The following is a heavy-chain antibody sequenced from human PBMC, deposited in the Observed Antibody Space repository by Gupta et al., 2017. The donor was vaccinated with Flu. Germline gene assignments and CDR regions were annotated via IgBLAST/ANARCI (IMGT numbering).Heavy chain of an antibody. D-gene: IGHD1-26*01. Sequence: QAPVKGLEWVSGISGSGGSTYYADSVKGRFTISRDNSNNTLFLQMNSLRAEDTAVYYCAKDRGSYGGNYFDYWGQGSLVTVSS. CDR2: ISGSGGST. J-gene: IGHJ4*02. CDR3: AKDRGSYGGNYFDY. V-gene: IGHV3-23*01.